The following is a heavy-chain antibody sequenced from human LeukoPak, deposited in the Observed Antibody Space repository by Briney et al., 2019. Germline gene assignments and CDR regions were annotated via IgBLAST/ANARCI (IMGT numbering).Heavy chain of an antibody. Sequence: SETLSLTCTVSGGSISSYYWSWIRQPPGKGLEWIGYIYYSGSTNYKPSLKSRVTISVDTSKNQFSLKLSSVTAADTAVYYCAREVVVAATNWFDPWGQGTLVTVSS. D-gene: IGHD2-15*01. J-gene: IGHJ5*02. V-gene: IGHV4-59*01. CDR1: GGSISSYY. CDR2: IYYSGST. CDR3: AREVVVAATNWFDP.